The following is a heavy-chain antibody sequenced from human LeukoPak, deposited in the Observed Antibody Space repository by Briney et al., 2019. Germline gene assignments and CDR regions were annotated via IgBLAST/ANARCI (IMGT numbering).Heavy chain of an antibody. Sequence: ASVKVSCKASGGTFSSYAISWVRQAPGQGLEWMGGIIPIFGTANYAQKFQGRVTITTDESTSTAYMELSSLRSEDTAVYYCAGQLERYPTSFDYWGQGTLVTVSS. V-gene: IGHV1-69*05. D-gene: IGHD1-1*01. CDR2: IIPIFGTA. CDR3: AGQLERYPTSFDY. CDR1: GGTFSSYA. J-gene: IGHJ4*02.